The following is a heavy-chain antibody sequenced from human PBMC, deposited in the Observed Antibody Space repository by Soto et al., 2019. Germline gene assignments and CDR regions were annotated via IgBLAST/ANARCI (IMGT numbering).Heavy chain of an antibody. Sequence: PSETLSLTCTVSGGSVSSGSYYWSWIRQPPGKGLEWIGYIYYSGSTNYNPSLKSRVTISVDTSKSQFSLKLSSVTAADTAVYYCARALWFGKYYYGMDVWGQGTTVTVSS. V-gene: IGHV4-61*01. CDR3: ARALWFGKYYYGMDV. CDR1: GGSVSSGSYY. CDR2: IYYSGST. D-gene: IGHD3-10*01. J-gene: IGHJ6*02.